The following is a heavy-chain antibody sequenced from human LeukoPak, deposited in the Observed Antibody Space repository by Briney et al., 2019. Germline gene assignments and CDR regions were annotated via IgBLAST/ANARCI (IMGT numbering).Heavy chain of an antibody. V-gene: IGHV4-34*01. CDR1: GGSFSGYY. CDR2: INHSGST. J-gene: IGHJ4*02. D-gene: IGHD3-3*01. CDR3: AREDDFWSGYYPFDY. Sequence: SETLSLTCAVYGGSFSGYYWSWIRQPPGKGLEWIGEINHSGSTNYNPSLKSRVTMSVDTSKNQFSLKLSSVTAADTAVYYCAREDDFWSGYYPFDYWGQGTLVTVSS.